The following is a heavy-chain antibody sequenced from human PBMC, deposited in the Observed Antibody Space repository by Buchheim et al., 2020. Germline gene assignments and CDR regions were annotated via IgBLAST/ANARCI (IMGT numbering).Heavy chain of an antibody. D-gene: IGHD5/OR15-5a*01. CDR2: IYYSGST. CDR1: GGSISSYY. J-gene: IGHJ5*02. Sequence: QVQLQESGPGLVKPSETLSLTCTVSGGSISSYYWSWIRQPPGKGLEWIGYIYYSGSTNYNPSLKSRVTITVDTSKNQFSLKLSSVTAADTAVYYCASEGSSLHNWFDPWGQGTL. V-gene: IGHV4-59*01. CDR3: ASEGSSLHNWFDP.